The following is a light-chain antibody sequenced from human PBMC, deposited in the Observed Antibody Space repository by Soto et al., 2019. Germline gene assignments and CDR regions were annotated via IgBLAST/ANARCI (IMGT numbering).Light chain of an antibody. CDR1: ASLLHRNGNTL. CDR3: MQGLQTPRT. CDR2: LAS. J-gene: IGKJ1*01. Sequence: EIVMSQSPLALTVNPGEPASISCTSNASLLHRNGNTLLDWYLQKPGQSPQLLIYLASRRAPGVPDKISGGGSGTDFTPNITRLGAEDVGIYYCMQGLQTPRTFGKGTKVDIK. V-gene: IGKV2-28*01.